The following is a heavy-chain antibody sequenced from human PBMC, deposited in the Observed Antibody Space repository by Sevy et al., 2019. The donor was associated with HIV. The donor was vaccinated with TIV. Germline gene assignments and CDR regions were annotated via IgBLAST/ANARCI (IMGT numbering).Heavy chain of an antibody. V-gene: IGHV3-48*03. D-gene: IGHD4-17*01. J-gene: IGHJ4*02. Sequence: SGFLRLSCTASGFTFSSYEMNWVRQAPGKGLERVSYISNSGSTIHYSDSVKGRFTISRDNAKNSLYLQMNSLRAEDTAVYYCARYLPPSATTVPHFDYWGRGTLVTVSS. CDR2: ISNSGSTI. CDR1: GFTFSSYE. CDR3: ARYLPPSATTVPHFDY.